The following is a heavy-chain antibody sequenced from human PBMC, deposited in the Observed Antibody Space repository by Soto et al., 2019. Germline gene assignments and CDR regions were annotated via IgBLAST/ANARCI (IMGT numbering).Heavy chain of an antibody. CDR2: VYYSGAT. D-gene: IGHD3-16*01. V-gene: IGHV4-59*01. J-gene: IGHJ6*02. CDR3: ARAMGDWGTYYYYYGMDV. CDR1: GDSMTNNY. Sequence: SETLSLTCTVSGDSMTNNYWGWIRQPPGRGLEWIGYVYYSGATNYNPSLKSRVSMSPDPSRNQFSLKLTSVTAADTAVYYCARAMGDWGTYYYYYGMDVWGQGTMVTVSS.